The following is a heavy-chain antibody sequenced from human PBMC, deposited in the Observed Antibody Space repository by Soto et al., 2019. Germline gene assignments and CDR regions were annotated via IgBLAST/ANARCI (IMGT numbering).Heavy chain of an antibody. J-gene: IGHJ6*02. D-gene: IGHD1-26*01. Sequence: SETLSLTCNVSGDSIGRFYWSWIRQSAGKGLEWIGRVYSTGGVTYNPAPKGRVTISLDRSNNHISLEMSSVTAADTAVYFCARDLSGTGLDTWGRGTRVTVSS. CDR1: GDSIGRFY. CDR3: ARDLSGTGLDT. V-gene: IGHV4-4*07. CDR2: VYSTGGV.